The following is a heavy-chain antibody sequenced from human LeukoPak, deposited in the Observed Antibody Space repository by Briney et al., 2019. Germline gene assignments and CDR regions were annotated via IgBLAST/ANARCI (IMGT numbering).Heavy chain of an antibody. CDR3: ASWELNSGWPGDAFDI. J-gene: IGHJ3*02. D-gene: IGHD6-19*01. CDR2: INPNSGGT. V-gene: IGHV1-2*02. Sequence: ASVRVSCKASGYTFTGYYMHWVRQAPGQGLEWMGSINPNSGGTNYAQKFQGRVTMTTDTSMSTAYMELSRLRSDDTAVYYCASWELNSGWPGDAFDIWGQGTMVTVSS. CDR1: GYTFTGYY.